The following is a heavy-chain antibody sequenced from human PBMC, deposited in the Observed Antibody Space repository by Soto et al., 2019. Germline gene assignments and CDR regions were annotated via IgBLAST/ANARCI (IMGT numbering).Heavy chain of an antibody. CDR1: GFTFSSYS. J-gene: IGHJ3*02. D-gene: IGHD6-13*01. CDR3: ARAIATVTNAFDI. CDR2: ISSSSSYI. V-gene: IGHV3-21*01. Sequence: GSLRLSCAASGFTFSSYSMNWVRQAPGKGLEWVSSISSSSSYIYYADSVKGRFTISRDNAKNSLYLQMNSLRAEDTAVYYCARAIATVTNAFDIWGQGTMVTV.